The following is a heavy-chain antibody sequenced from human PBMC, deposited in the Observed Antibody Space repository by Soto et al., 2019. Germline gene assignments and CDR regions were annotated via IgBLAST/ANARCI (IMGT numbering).Heavy chain of an antibody. V-gene: IGHV4-39*01. CDR3: ARGGYYDNVWKKLNYYGLDV. CDR2: IYYSGST. J-gene: IGHJ6*02. Sequence: SETLSLTCTVSGGSISSSRYYWGWIRQPPGKGLEGIGSIYYSGSTYYNPSLKSRVTISVDTSKNQFSLKLSSVTAADTAVYYCARGGYYDNVWKKLNYYGLDVWGQGTTVT. CDR1: GGSISSSRYY. D-gene: IGHD3-16*01.